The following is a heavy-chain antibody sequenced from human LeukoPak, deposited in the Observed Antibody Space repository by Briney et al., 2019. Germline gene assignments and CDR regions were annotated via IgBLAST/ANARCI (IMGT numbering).Heavy chain of an antibody. Sequence: SETLSLTCTVSGGSISSSSYYWGWIRQPPGKGLEWIGSIYYSGSTYYNPSLKSRVTISVDTSKNQFSLKLSSVTAADTAVYYCARLTTTVTTLGTNWFDPWGQGTLVTVSS. J-gene: IGHJ5*02. CDR3: ARLTTTVTTLGTNWFDP. D-gene: IGHD4-17*01. V-gene: IGHV4-39*01. CDR1: GGSISSSSYY. CDR2: IYYSGST.